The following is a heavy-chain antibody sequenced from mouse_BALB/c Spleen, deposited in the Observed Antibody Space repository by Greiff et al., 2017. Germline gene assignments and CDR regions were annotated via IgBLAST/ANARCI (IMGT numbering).Heavy chain of an antibody. J-gene: IGHJ3*01. D-gene: IGHD2-4*01. V-gene: IGHV5-12-2*01. CDR3: ARGDYDGTFAY. Sequence: EVQGVESGGGLVQPGGSLKLSCAASGFTFSSYTMSWVRQTPEKRLEWVAYISNGGGSTYYPDTVKGRFTISRDNAKNTLYLQMSSLKSEDTAMYYCARGDYDGTFAYWGQGTLVTVSA. CDR1: GFTFSSYT. CDR2: ISNGGGST.